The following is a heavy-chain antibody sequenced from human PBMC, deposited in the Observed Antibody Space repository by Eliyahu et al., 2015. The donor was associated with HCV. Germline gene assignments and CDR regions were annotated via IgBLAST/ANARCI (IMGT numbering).Heavy chain of an antibody. CDR2: IYTSGST. CDR3: ASTEGIAAADGY. V-gene: IGHV4-61*02. J-gene: IGHJ4*02. CDR1: GGSISSGSYY. D-gene: IGHD6-13*01. Sequence: QVQLQESGPGLVKPSQTLSLTCTVSGGSISSGSYYWSWIRQPAGKGLEWIGRIYTSGSTNSNPSLKSRVTISVDTSKNQFSLKLSSVTAADTAVYYCASTEGIAAADGYWGQGTLVTVSS.